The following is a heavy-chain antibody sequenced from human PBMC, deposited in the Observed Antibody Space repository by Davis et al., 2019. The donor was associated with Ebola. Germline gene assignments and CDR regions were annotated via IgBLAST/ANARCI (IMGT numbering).Heavy chain of an antibody. Sequence: GESLKISCASSGFTFSDYYMSWIRQAPGKGLEWFSYISTSDNTIYYADSVKGRFTISRDNAKNSLYLQMNSLRAADTAVYYCSVSNSVDYWGQGTLVTVSS. CDR2: ISTSDNTI. V-gene: IGHV3-11*01. CDR1: GFTFSDYY. J-gene: IGHJ4*02. CDR3: SVSNSVDY. D-gene: IGHD4-23*01.